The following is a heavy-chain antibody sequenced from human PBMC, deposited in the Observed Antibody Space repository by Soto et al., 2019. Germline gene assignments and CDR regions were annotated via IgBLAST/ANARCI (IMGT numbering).Heavy chain of an antibody. Sequence: QVQLVQSGAEVKKPGSSVRVSCSASEGTFNRYTINWVRQAPGQRLEWVGRVNPIVGMSSSASKFQGRVSLFADKSTSTAYMALTSLKSEDTAVYYCATTYGSGSAHFDSWGQGTLVTVS. CDR1: EGTFNRYT. CDR2: VNPIVGMS. J-gene: IGHJ4*02. D-gene: IGHD3-10*01. CDR3: ATTYGSGSAHFDS. V-gene: IGHV1-69*02.